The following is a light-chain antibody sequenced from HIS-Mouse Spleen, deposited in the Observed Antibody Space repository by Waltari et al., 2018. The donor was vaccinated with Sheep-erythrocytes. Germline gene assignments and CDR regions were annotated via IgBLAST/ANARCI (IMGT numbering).Light chain of an antibody. Sequence: QSVLTQPPSASGTPGQRVTISCSGSSSNIGSNTVNWYQQLPGTAPKRLIYSNNHRPSGVPARFSGSKSGTSASLAISGLKSEDEADYYCAAWDDSLNGVVFGGGTKLTVL. J-gene: IGLJ2*01. CDR2: SNN. CDR3: AAWDDSLNGVV. V-gene: IGLV1-44*01. CDR1: SSNIGSNT.